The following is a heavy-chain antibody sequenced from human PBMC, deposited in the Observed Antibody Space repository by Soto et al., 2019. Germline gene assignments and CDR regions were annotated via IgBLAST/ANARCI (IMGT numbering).Heavy chain of an antibody. CDR3: ARDQRYLRQGYSDY. CDR2: IGDTGTFI. CDR1: AFIFSDHS. D-gene: IGHD4-4*01. Sequence: EVQLVESGGGLVKPGGSLRLSCVGSAFIFSDHSMNWVRQAPGKGLEWVTSIGDTGTFIYYADSVKGRFTISRDNAKNRLFLQMDSLRPEDTAVYYCARDQRYLRQGYSDYWGQGTLVTVSS. J-gene: IGHJ4*02. V-gene: IGHV3-21*01.